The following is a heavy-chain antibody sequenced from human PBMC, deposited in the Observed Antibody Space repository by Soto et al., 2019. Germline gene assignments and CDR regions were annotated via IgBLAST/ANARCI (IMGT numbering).Heavy chain of an antibody. Sequence: SLRLSCAASGFTFGSYGMHWVRQAPGKGLEWVAVISYDGSNKYYADSVKGRFTISRDNSKNTLYLQMNSLRAEDTAVYYCAKDLGQQLAPDYWGQGTLVTVSS. D-gene: IGHD6-13*01. CDR1: GFTFGSYG. V-gene: IGHV3-30*18. CDR3: AKDLGQQLAPDY. CDR2: ISYDGSNK. J-gene: IGHJ4*02.